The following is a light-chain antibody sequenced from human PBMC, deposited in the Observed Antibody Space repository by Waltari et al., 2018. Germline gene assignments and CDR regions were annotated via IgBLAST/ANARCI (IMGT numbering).Light chain of an antibody. CDR2: DSF. J-gene: IGKJ1*01. Sequence: EIVMTQSPATLSVSPGELATLSCRASESVGYNLAWYQQKPGQAPRLLIYDSFNRATGVPARFSGGGSETEFTLTISSLQSEDFALYYCHQYNNWPPGGTFGRGTKVEVK. CDR1: ESVGYN. CDR3: HQYNNWPPGGT. V-gene: IGKV3-15*01.